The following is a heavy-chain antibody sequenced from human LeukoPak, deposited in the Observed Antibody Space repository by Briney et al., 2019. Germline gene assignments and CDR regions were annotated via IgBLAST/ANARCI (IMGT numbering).Heavy chain of an antibody. Sequence: GASVKVSCKASGYTFTSYAMHWVRQASGQRLEWMGWINAGNGNTKYSQKFQGRVTMTRDTSTSTVYMELSSLRSEDTAVYYCARETRRDGYNVFDYWGQGTLVTVSS. CDR1: GYTFTSYA. D-gene: IGHD5-24*01. J-gene: IGHJ4*02. CDR3: ARETRRDGYNVFDY. CDR2: INAGNGNT. V-gene: IGHV1-3*01.